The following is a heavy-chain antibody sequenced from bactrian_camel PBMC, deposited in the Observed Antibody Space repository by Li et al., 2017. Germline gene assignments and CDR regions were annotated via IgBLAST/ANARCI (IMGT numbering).Heavy chain of an antibody. V-gene: IGHV3S6*01. D-gene: IGHD3*01. J-gene: IGHJ4*01. CDR2: IDSDGDT. Sequence: VQLVESGGGSVQAGGSLRLSCAAPGYRYDTYCMGWFRQAPGKAREGIAVIDSDGDTAYADSVKGRFTISKDNGKNTLYLQMDSLKPEDTAIYYCAAAKGLPDLLRGGYLSARSYNYWGRGTQVTVSS. CDR1: GYRYDTYC. CDR3: AAAKGLPDLLRGGYLSARSYNY.